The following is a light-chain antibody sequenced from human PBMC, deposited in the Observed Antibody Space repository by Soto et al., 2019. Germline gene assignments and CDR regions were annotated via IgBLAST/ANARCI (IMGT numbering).Light chain of an antibody. CDR2: EVS. J-gene: IGLJ2*01. CDR3: SSYAGNNIMV. V-gene: IGLV2-8*01. Sequence: QSALTQPPSASGSPGQSVTISCTGTSSDVGGYYYVSWYQQHPGNAPKLIIYEVSKRPSGVPDRFSGSKSGNTASLTVSGLQAEDGADYYCSSYAGNNIMVFGGGTKVTVL. CDR1: SSDVGGYYY.